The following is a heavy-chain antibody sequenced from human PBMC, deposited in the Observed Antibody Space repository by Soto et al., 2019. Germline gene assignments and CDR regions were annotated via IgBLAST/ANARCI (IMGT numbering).Heavy chain of an antibody. CDR3: ARVGVHNYGMDV. Sequence: ASVKFSCKASGYTFTGYYMHWVRQAPGQGLEWMGWINPNSGGTNYAQKFQGRVTMTRDTSISTAYMELSRLRSDDTAVYYCARVGVHNYGMDVWGQGTTVTVSS. J-gene: IGHJ6*02. CDR2: INPNSGGT. CDR1: GYTFTGYY. V-gene: IGHV1-2*02. D-gene: IGHD3-3*01.